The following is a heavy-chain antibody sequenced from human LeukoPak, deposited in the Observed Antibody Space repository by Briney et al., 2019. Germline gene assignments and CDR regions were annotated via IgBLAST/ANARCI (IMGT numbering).Heavy chain of an antibody. V-gene: IGHV4-31*03. CDR2: IYYSGST. D-gene: IGHD3-22*01. CDR3: ARVPLYDSSGYSLDY. J-gene: IGHJ4*02. CDR1: GGSISSGGYY. Sequence: PSETLSLTCTVSGGSISSGGYYWSWLRQHPGKGLEWIGYIYYSGSTYYNPSLKSRVTISVDTSKNQFSLKLSSVTAADTAVYYCARVPLYDSSGYSLDYWGQGTLVTVSS.